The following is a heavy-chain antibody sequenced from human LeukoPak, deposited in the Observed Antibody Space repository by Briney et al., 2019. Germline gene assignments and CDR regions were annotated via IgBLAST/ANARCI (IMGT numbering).Heavy chain of an antibody. CDR1: GYTFTGYY. Sequence: GASVKVSCKASGYTFTGYYMHWVRQAPGQGLEWMGWINPNSGDTDYAQKFQGRVTMTRDTSISTAYMELSRLRSDDTAVYYCARGPTVWELLLFFDYWGQGTLDTVSS. CDR2: INPNSGDT. D-gene: IGHD1-26*01. CDR3: ARGPTVWELLLFFDY. J-gene: IGHJ4*02. V-gene: IGHV1-2*02.